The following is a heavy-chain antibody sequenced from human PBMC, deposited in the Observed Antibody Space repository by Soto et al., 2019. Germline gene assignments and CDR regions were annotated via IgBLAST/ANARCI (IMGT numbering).Heavy chain of an antibody. CDR3: ASYDFWSGYYRADYYYYGMDV. CDR2: IDPSDSYT. CDR1: GYSFTSYW. D-gene: IGHD3-3*01. V-gene: IGHV5-10-1*01. J-gene: IGHJ6*02. Sequence: PGESLKISCKGSGYSFTSYWISWVRQMPGKGLEWMGRIDPSDSYTNYSPSFQGHVTISADKSISTAYLQWSSLKASDTAMYYCASYDFWSGYYRADYYYYGMDVWGQGTTVTSP.